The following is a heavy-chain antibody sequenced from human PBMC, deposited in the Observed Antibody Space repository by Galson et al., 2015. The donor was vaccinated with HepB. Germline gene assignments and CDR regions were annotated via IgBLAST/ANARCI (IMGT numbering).Heavy chain of an antibody. Sequence: SLRLSCAASGFTFSNAWMSWVRQAPGKGLEWVGRIKSKTDGGTTDYAAPVKGRFTISRDDSKNTLYLQMNSLKTEDTAVYYCTTEDYDISTGYFTFDYWGQGTLVTVSS. V-gene: IGHV3-15*01. J-gene: IGHJ4*02. CDR3: TTEDYDISTGYFTFDY. CDR1: GFTFSNAW. D-gene: IGHD3-9*01. CDR2: IKSKTDGGTT.